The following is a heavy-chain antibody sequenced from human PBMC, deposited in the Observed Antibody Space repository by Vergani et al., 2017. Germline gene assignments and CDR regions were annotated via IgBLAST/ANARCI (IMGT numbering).Heavy chain of an antibody. D-gene: IGHD1-1*01. Sequence: QVQLVESGGGVVQPGRSLRLSCAVSGFTSSYYGMHWVRQAPGKGLEWVAVISQDGKQEYYADSVKGRFTISRDNSKSTLYLQMNSLGTEDTAVYYCSTISCGTPGCQIGYFREWGQGTLVTVSS. J-gene: IGHJ1*01. CDR3: STISCGTPGCQIGYFRE. V-gene: IGHV3-30*03. CDR1: GFTSSYYG. CDR2: ISQDGKQE.